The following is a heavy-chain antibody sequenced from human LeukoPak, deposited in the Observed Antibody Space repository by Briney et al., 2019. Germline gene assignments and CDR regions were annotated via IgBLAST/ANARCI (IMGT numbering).Heavy chain of an antibody. J-gene: IGHJ4*02. Sequence: LSGRSLRLSCAASGFTFSSYAMHWVRQAPGKGLEWVAVISYDGSNKYYADSVKGRFTISRDNSKNTLYLQMNSLRAEDTAVYYCARGVRVVPAAHFDYWGQGTLVTVSS. CDR1: GFTFSSYA. CDR2: ISYDGSNK. CDR3: ARGVRVVPAAHFDY. D-gene: IGHD2-2*01. V-gene: IGHV3-30*04.